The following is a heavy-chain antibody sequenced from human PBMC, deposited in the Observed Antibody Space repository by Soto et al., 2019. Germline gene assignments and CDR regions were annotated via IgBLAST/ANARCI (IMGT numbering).Heavy chain of an antibody. CDR1: GGSVSSNSAA. CDR3: ARVSTLGGFFGY. D-gene: IGHD1-26*01. Sequence: SQTLSLTCAIYGGSVSSNSAAWNWIRQSPSRGLEWLGRTYYRSKWYNDYAGSVKSRISIEPDTSKNHFSLQLNSVSPDVTAVYYFARVSTLGGFFGYWGQGTLVTVSS. CDR2: TYYRSKWYN. J-gene: IGHJ4*02. V-gene: IGHV6-1*01.